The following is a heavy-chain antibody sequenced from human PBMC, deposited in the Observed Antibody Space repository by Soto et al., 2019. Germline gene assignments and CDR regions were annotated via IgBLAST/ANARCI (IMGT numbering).Heavy chain of an antibody. CDR2: IIPIFGTA. D-gene: IGHD4-4*01. CDR1: GGTFSSYA. CDR3: ARGYIGYSNYREVMGV. J-gene: IGHJ6*02. Sequence: SVKVSCKASGGTFSSYAISWVRHAPGQGLEWMGGIIPIFGTANYAQKFQGRVTITADESTSTAYMELSSLRSEDTAVYYCARGYIGYSNYREVMGVWGQGTTVTVSS. V-gene: IGHV1-69*13.